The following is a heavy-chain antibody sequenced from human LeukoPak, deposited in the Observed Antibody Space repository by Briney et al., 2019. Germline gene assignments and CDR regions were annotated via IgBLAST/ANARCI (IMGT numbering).Heavy chain of an antibody. CDR1: GGSISSYY. CDR3: VRSSTYHLFDD. D-gene: IGHD2-15*01. J-gene: IGHJ4*02. Sequence: SETLYLTCTVSGGSISSYYWSWIRQPPGKGLEWIGYMYYSGSTNYNPSLKSRVTISVDMSKNQFSLKLSSVTAADTAVYYCVRSSTYHLFDDWGQGTLVTVSS. CDR2: MYYSGST. V-gene: IGHV4-59*08.